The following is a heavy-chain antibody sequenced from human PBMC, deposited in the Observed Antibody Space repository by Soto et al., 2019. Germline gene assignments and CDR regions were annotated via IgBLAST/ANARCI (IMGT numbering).Heavy chain of an antibody. CDR2: LYYSGST. J-gene: IGHJ3*02. V-gene: IGHV4-39*01. Sequence: SETLSLTCTVSGGSISSGSYYWGWIRQPPGKGLEWIGALYYSGSTYYKPSLRSRLSISVDTSKNQFSLKLTSATAADTAMYYCATKRARPPPDDFGIWGQGTMVTVSS. CDR3: ATKRARPPPDDFGI. CDR1: GGSISSGSYY.